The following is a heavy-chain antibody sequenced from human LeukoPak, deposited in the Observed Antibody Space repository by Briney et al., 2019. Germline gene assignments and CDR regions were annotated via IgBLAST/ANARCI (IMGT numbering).Heavy chain of an antibody. V-gene: IGHV3-7*03. CDR1: GFSFGNYW. D-gene: IGHD6-13*01. Sequence: GGSLRLSCEASGFSFGNYWMTWVRQAPGKGLEWVADINQNGGQSYYVDSVKGRFTLSRDNAKNSLFLQLNSLRAEDTAVYYCVKNSGWYCLDYWGQGITVIVSS. J-gene: IGHJ4*02. CDR2: INQNGGQS. CDR3: VKNSGWYCLDY.